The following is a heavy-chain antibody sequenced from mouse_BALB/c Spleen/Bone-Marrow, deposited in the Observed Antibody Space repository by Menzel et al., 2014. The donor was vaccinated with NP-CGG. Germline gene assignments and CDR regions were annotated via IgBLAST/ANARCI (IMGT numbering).Heavy chain of an antibody. Sequence: EVKLVESGGGLVQPGGSRKLSCAASGFTFXSFAMHWVRQAPEKGLEWVAYISSGSSTIYYADTVMGRFTISRDNPKNTQLLQMTSLRSEDTAMYYCARSGSSSGYFDYWGQGTTLTVSS. CDR1: GFTFXSFA. J-gene: IGHJ2*01. CDR3: ARSGSSSGYFDY. D-gene: IGHD1-1*01. CDR2: ISSGSSTI. V-gene: IGHV5-17*02.